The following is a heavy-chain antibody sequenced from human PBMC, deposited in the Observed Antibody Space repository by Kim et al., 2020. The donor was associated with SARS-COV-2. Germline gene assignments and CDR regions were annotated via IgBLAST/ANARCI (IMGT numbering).Heavy chain of an antibody. Sequence: GGSLRLSCAASGFTFSSYAMSWVRQAPGKGLEWVSAISGSGGSTYYADSVKGRFTISRDNSKNTLYLQMNSLRAEDTAVYYCAKASERYCRSTSCYLSVITGTTVHYYGMDVWGQGTTVTVSS. CDR1: GFTFSSYA. CDR3: AKASERYCRSTSCYLSVITGTTVHYYGMDV. V-gene: IGHV3-23*01. CDR2: ISGSGGST. J-gene: IGHJ6*02. D-gene: IGHD2-2*01.